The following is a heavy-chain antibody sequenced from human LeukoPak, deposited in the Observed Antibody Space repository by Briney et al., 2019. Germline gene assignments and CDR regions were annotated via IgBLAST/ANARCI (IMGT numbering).Heavy chain of an antibody. Sequence: GSVKVSCKASGYSFTGYYLHWVRQAPGQGLEWMGWINPGGGVTKFAQRFQGRVTMTTDKSINTVYMELSRLTSDDTAVYFCARGPDHYYYMDVWGTGTTVTVSS. CDR3: ARGPDHYYYMDV. J-gene: IGHJ6*03. CDR2: INPGGGVT. V-gene: IGHV1-2*02. CDR1: GYSFTGYY.